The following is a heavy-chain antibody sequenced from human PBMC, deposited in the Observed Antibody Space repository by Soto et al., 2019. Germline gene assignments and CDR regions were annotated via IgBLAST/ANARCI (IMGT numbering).Heavy chain of an antibody. CDR2: ISAYNGNT. CDR1: GYTFTSYG. J-gene: IGHJ4*02. Sequence: ASVKVSCKASGYTFTSYGISWVRQAPGQGLEWMGWISAYNGNTNYAQKLQGRVTMTTDTSTSTAYMELRSLRSDDTAVYYCARVEGYCSGTSCSAFDYWGQGTLVTVSS. CDR3: ARVEGYCSGTSCSAFDY. V-gene: IGHV1-18*01. D-gene: IGHD2-2*01.